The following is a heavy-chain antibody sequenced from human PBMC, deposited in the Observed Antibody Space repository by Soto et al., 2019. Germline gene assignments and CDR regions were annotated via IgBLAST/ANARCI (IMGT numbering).Heavy chain of an antibody. CDR2: IYYSGIT. Sequence: QLQLQESGPGLVKPSETLSLTCTVSGGSISSSSYYWGWIRQPPGKGLEWIGSIYYSGITYYNPSLKSRVTISVDTSKSQFSLKLSSVTAADTAVYYCARQGIAVGGALDYWGQGTLVTVSS. CDR3: ARQGIAVGGALDY. J-gene: IGHJ4*02. D-gene: IGHD6-19*01. V-gene: IGHV4-39*01. CDR1: GGSISSSSYY.